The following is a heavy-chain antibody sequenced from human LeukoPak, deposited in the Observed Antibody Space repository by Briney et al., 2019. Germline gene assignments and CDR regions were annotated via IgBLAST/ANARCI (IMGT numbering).Heavy chain of an antibody. CDR3: ARGPLNYYENSGYPTI. J-gene: IGHJ4*02. CDR2: NYYNECT. CDR1: VHFIRIHY. D-gene: IGHD3-22*01. Sequence: SEPQSLPCTLSVHFIRIHYWRCLRRPPGGGLECIGYNYYNECTNFNPSLKRRVTISVDTSKNRLSLRLSSVTAADTGVYYCARGPLNYYENSGYPTIWGEGTLVTVSS. V-gene: IGHV4-59*11.